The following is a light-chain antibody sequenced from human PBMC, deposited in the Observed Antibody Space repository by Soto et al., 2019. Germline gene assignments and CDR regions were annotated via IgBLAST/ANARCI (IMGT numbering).Light chain of an antibody. CDR1: QSVSSSH. CDR3: QYYGTSPLYT. CDR2: EIS. V-gene: IGKV3-20*01. J-gene: IGKJ2*01. Sequence: EIVLTQSPGTLSLSPGERASLSCRASQSVSSSHLAWYQKKPGQAPRLLFCEISDRASGIPDRFSGSGSGTDFTLTISRLEPEDSAVYYCQYYGTSPLYTFGQGTRLDIK.